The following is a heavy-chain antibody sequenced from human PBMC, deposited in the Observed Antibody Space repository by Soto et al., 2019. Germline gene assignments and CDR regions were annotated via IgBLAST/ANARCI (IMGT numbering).Heavy chain of an antibody. V-gene: IGHV3-23*01. CDR2: ISGSGGST. D-gene: IGHD2-2*02. CDR1: GFTFSSYA. J-gene: IGHJ4*02. CDR3: AKNLYFSSTSCYKSRGSSWYRD. Sequence: EVQLLESGGGLVQPGGSLRLSCAASGFTFSSYAMSWVRQAPGKGLEWVSAISGSGGSTYYADSVKGRFTISRDNSKNTLYLQMNSLRAEDTAVYYCAKNLYFSSTSCYKSRGSSWYRDWGQGTLVTVSS.